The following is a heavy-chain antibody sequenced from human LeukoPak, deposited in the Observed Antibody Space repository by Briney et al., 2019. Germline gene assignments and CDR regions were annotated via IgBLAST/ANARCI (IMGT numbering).Heavy chain of an antibody. J-gene: IGHJ4*02. Sequence: PSETLSLTCTVSGGSISSYYWSWIRQPAGKGLEWIGRIYTSGITNYNPSLKSRVTMSVDTSKNQFSLKLSSVTAADTAVYYCARMFRITMGGYAGYYFDYWGQGTLVTVSS. D-gene: IGHD3-10*01. CDR3: ARMFRITMGGYAGYYFDY. CDR1: GGSISSYY. CDR2: IYTSGIT. V-gene: IGHV4-4*07.